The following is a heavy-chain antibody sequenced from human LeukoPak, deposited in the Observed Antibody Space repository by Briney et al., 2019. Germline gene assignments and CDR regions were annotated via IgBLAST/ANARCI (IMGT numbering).Heavy chain of an antibody. V-gene: IGHV3-23*01. CDR2: ISGSGGST. CDR1: GFTFSSYA. CDR3: ASPTGRGVVVAAN. J-gene: IGHJ4*02. Sequence: GGSLRLSCAASGFTFSSYAMSWVRQAPGKGLEWVSAISGSGGSTYYADSVKGRFTISRDNSKNALYLQMNSLRAEDTAVYYCASPTGRGVVVAANWGQGTLVTVSS. D-gene: IGHD2-15*01.